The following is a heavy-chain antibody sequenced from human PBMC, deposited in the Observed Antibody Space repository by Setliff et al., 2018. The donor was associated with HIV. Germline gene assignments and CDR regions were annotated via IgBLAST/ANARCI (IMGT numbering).Heavy chain of an antibody. Sequence: PSETMSPTCTLAGASISSHNYYWGWLRQSPGKGLEWIASIRSSGDTYYNPSLQSRVIISVDTSNNQISLKRTAVTAADTAVYYCTIPAYWLAPNWGRGTQVTVSS. CDR2: IRSSGDT. J-gene: IGHJ4*02. CDR1: GASISSHNYY. V-gene: IGHV4-39*01. CDR3: TIPAYWLAPN. D-gene: IGHD2-8*02.